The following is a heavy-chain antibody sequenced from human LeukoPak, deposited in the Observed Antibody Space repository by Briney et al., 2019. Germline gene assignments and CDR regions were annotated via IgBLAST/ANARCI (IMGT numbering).Heavy chain of an antibody. V-gene: IGHV4-59*12. CDR3: ARGGAIFGVVTRYYMDV. CDR1: GGSIINYY. Sequence: SETLSLTCTVSGGSIINYYWSWLRQPPGKGLEWIGYIYYSGSTNYNPSLKSRVTISVDTSKNQFSLKLSSVTAADTAVYYCARGGAIFGVVTRYYMDVWGKGTTVTVSS. CDR2: IYYSGST. D-gene: IGHD3-3*01. J-gene: IGHJ6*03.